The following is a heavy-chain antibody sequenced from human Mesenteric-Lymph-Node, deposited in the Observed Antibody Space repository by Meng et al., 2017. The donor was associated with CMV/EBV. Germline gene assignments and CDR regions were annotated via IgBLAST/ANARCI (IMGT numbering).Heavy chain of an antibody. CDR2: INHSGST. CDR3: AGVPRYSSGWYGRDDY. D-gene: IGHD6-19*01. J-gene: IGHJ4*02. CDR1: DGSFSGYY. V-gene: IGHV4-34*01. Sequence: SETLSLTCAVYDGSFSGYYWSWIRQPPGKGLESIGEINHSGSTNYNPSLKCRVTISVDTSKNQFSLKLSSVTAADTAMYYCAGVPRYSSGWYGRDDYWGQGTLVTVSS.